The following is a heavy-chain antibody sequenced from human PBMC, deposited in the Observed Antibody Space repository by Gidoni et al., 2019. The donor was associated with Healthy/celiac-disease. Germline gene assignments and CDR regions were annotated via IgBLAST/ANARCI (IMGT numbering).Heavy chain of an antibody. CDR2: ISSSSSYI. V-gene: IGHV3-21*01. CDR3: VRCSGGSCYSGFDY. D-gene: IGHD2-15*01. Sequence: EVQLVESGGGLVKPGGSLRLSCAASGFTFSSYSMNWVRQAPGKGLEWVSSISSSSSYIYYAYSVKGRFTISRDNAKNSLYLQMNSLRAEDTAVYYCVRCSGGSCYSGFDYWGQGTLVTVSS. CDR1: GFTFSSYS. J-gene: IGHJ4*02.